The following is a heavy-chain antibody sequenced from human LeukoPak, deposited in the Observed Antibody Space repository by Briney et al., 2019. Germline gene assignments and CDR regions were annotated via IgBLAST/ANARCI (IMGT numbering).Heavy chain of an antibody. CDR2: ISSSGSTI. CDR3: ARDRWEWFGELEWFDP. D-gene: IGHD3-10*01. V-gene: IGHV3-11*01. Sequence: GGSLRLSCAASGFTFSDYYMSWIRQAPGKGLEWVSYISSSGSTIYYADSVKGRFTISRDNAKNSLYLQMNSLRAADTAVYYCARDRWEWFGELEWFDPWGQGTLVTVSS. J-gene: IGHJ5*02. CDR1: GFTFSDYY.